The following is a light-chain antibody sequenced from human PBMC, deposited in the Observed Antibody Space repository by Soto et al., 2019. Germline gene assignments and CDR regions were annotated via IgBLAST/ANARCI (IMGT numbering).Light chain of an antibody. J-gene: IGLJ3*02. CDR3: SSYSSSSIRV. CDR1: SSDVGGYNY. Sequence: QSVLTQPASVSGSPGQSITISCTGTSSDVGGYNYVSWYQQHPGKVPKLMIYGVSNRPSGVSNRFSGSKSGNTASLTISGLQAGDEADYYCSSYSSSSIRVFGGGTKLTVL. CDR2: GVS. V-gene: IGLV2-14*01.